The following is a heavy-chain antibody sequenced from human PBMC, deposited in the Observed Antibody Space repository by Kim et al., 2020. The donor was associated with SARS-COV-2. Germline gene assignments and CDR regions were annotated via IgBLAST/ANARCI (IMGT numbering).Heavy chain of an antibody. CDR1: GGSISSYY. CDR2: IYYSGST. CDR3: AGTYYYGSGSFDY. J-gene: IGHJ4*02. Sequence: SETLSLTCTVSGGSISSYYWSWIRQPPGKGLEWIGYIYYSGSTNYNPSLKSRVTISVDTSKNQFSLKLSSVTAADTAVYYCAGTYYYGSGSFDYWGQGTLVTVSS. D-gene: IGHD3-10*01. V-gene: IGHV4-59*01.